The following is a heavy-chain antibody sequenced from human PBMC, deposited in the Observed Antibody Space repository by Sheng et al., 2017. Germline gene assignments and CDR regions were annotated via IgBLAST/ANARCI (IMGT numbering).Heavy chain of an antibody. V-gene: IGHV4-30-2*01. CDR3: ARALLGYSYGSLVYYYGMDV. CDR1: GGSISSGGYS. D-gene: IGHD5-18*01. J-gene: IGHJ6*02. CDR2: IYHSGST. Sequence: QLQLQESGSGLVKPSQTLSLTCAVSGGSISSGGYSWSWIRQPPGKGLEWIGYIYHSGSTYYNPSLKSRVTISVDRSKNQFSLKLSSVTAADTAVYYCARALLGYSYGSLVYYYGMDVVGPRDH.